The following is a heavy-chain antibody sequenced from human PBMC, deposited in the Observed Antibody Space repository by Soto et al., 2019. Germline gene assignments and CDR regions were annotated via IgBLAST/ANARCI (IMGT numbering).Heavy chain of an antibody. CDR2: IYWNDDK. CDR3: AHSGFWFRDSSGYFDY. V-gene: IGHV2-5*01. Sequence: ESGPTLVNPTQTLTLTCTFSGFSLTTSGVGVGWIRQPPGKALEWLALIYWNDDKRYSPSLKNRLTIAKDISENQVVLTMPNMDPVDTATFYCAHSGFWFRDSSGYFDYWGQGTRVTVSS. D-gene: IGHD3-22*01. CDR1: GFSLTTSGVG. J-gene: IGHJ4*02.